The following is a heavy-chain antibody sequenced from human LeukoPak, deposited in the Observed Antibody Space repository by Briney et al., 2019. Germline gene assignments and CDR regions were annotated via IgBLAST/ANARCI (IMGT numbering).Heavy chain of an antibody. D-gene: IGHD3-16*01. CDR3: AYTNHLTY. CDR1: GLTFSGQW. V-gene: IGHV3-7*01. Sequence: PGGSLRLSCAASGLTFSGQWKNWVRQAPGQGLEWVANIKYDGSEEYYADSVKGRFTISRDNAKNSLSLQMNYVRAGDTAIYYCAYTNHLTYWGQGTLVTVSS. J-gene: IGHJ4*02. CDR2: IKYDGSEE.